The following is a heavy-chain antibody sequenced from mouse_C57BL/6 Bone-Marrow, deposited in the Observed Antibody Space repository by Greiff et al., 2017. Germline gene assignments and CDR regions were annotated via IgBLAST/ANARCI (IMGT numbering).Heavy chain of an antibody. CDR2: IRLKSDNYAT. J-gene: IGHJ3*01. D-gene: IGHD1-1*01. Sequence: EVMLVESGGGLVQPGGSMKLSCVASGFTFSNYWMNWVRQSPEKGLEWVAQIRLKSDNYATHYAESVKGRFTISRDDSKSSVYLQMNNLRAEDTGIYYGTLYGSTYETWFAYWGQGTLVTVSA. CDR1: GFTFSNYW. CDR3: TLYGSTYETWFAY. V-gene: IGHV6-3*01.